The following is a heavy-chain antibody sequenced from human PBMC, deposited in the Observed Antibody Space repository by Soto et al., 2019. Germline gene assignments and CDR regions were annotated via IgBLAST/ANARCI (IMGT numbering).Heavy chain of an antibody. CDR1: GCTFSSYA. V-gene: IGHV1-69*13. J-gene: IGHJ6*02. D-gene: IGHD2-2*02. Sequence: SVKASCKASGCTFSSYAISWVRQAPGQGLEWMGGIIPIFGTANYAQKFQGRATITADESTSTAYMELSSLRSEDTAVYYCASDQVCSSTSCYNPYAHYGMDVWAQGRPVTVFS. CDR2: IIPIFGTA. CDR3: ASDQVCSSTSCYNPYAHYGMDV.